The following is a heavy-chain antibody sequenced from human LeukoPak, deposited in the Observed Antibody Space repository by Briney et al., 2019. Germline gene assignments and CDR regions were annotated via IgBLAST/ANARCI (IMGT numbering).Heavy chain of an antibody. V-gene: IGHV3-21*01. Sequence: PGGSLRLSCAASGFTFSSYSMNWVRQAPGKGLEWVSSISSSSSYIYYADSVKGRFTISRDNAKNSLYLQMNSLRAEDTAVYYCASAPKLRVPAAIFSWGQGTLVTVSS. CDR2: ISSSSSYI. J-gene: IGHJ5*02. CDR1: GFTFSSYS. CDR3: ASAPKLRVPAAIFS. D-gene: IGHD2-2*01.